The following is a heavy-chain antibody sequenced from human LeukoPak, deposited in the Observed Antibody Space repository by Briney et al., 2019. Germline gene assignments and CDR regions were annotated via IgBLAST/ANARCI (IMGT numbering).Heavy chain of an antibody. V-gene: IGHV3-23*01. Sequence: GGSLRLSCAASGFTFSSYEMNWVRQAPGKGLEWVSIVIGSSGSTDYADSVKGRFTISRDNSKNMVFLQMNSLRPEDTTIYYCVKGAYDYIEMGYFDSWGQGTLVIVSS. CDR2: VIGSSGST. J-gene: IGHJ4*02. CDR3: VKGAYDYIEMGYFDS. CDR1: GFTFSSYE. D-gene: IGHD5-12*01.